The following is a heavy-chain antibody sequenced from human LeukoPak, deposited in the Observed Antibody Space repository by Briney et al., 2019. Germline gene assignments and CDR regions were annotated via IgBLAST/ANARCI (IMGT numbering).Heavy chain of an antibody. J-gene: IGHJ5*02. V-gene: IGHV4-59*01. Sequence: SETLSLTCTVSGGSISSYYWSWIRQPPGKGLEWIGYIYYSGSTNYNPSLKSRVTISVDTSKNQFSLKLSSVTAADTAVYYCARLDVYYDSSGYRHDWFDPWGQGTLVTVSS. CDR1: GGSISSYY. CDR3: ARLDVYYDSSGYRHDWFDP. CDR2: IYYSGST. D-gene: IGHD3-22*01.